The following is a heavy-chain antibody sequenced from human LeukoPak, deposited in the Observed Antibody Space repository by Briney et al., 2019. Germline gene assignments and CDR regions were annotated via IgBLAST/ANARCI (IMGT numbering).Heavy chain of an antibody. CDR1: GYSFTSYW. CDR2: IDPSDSYT. CDR3: ASSPHYYGSGSYYNAYYFDY. J-gene: IGHJ4*02. D-gene: IGHD3-10*01. V-gene: IGHV5-10-1*01. Sequence: GESLRISCKGSGYSFTSYWISWVRQMPGKGLEWMGRIDPSDSYTNYSPSFQGHVTISADKSISTAYLQWSSLKASDTAMYYCASSPHYYGSGSYYNAYYFDYWGQGTLVTVSS.